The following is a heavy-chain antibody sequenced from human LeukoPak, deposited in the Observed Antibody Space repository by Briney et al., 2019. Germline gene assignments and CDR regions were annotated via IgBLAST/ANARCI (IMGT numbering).Heavy chain of an antibody. CDR2: INHSGST. J-gene: IGHJ4*02. D-gene: IGHD3-10*01. CDR3: ARDLSGPRTYYFDY. CDR1: GGSFSGYY. Sequence: KTSETLSLTCAVYGGSFSGYYWSWIRRPPGKRLEWIGEINHSGSTNYNPSLKSRVTISVDTSKNQFSLELSSVTAADTAVYYCARDLSGPRTYYFDYWGQGTLVTVSS. V-gene: IGHV4-34*01.